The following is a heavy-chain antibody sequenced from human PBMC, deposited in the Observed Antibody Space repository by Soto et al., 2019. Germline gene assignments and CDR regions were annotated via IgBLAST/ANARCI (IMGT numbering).Heavy chain of an antibody. Sequence: QVQLVQSGAAVKKPGSSVKVSCKASGGTFSSYAISWVRQAPGQGLEWMGGIIPIFGTANYAQKFQGRVTITADESTSTAYMELRSRRSEDTAVYYWAYDILTGYYYGMDVWGQGTTVTVSS. J-gene: IGHJ6*02. CDR2: IIPIFGTA. V-gene: IGHV1-69*12. CDR1: GGTFSSYA. D-gene: IGHD3-9*01. CDR3: AYDILTGYYYGMDV.